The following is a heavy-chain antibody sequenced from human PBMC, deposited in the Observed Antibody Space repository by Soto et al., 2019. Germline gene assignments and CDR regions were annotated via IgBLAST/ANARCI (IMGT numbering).Heavy chain of an antibody. CDR3: ARHVTLGIPSITGTIHYYYGMDV. CDR1: GYSFTSYW. V-gene: IGHV5-51*01. CDR2: IYPGDSDT. D-gene: IGHD1-7*01. J-gene: IGHJ6*02. Sequence: GESLKISCKGSGYSFTSYWIGWVRQMPGKGLEWMGIIYPGDSDTRYSPSFQGQVTISADKSISTAYLQWSSLKASDTAMYYCARHVTLGIPSITGTIHYYYGMDVWGQGTTVTVSS.